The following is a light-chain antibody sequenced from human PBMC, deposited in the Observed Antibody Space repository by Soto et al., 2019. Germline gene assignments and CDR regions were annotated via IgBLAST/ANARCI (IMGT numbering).Light chain of an antibody. V-gene: IGLV2-11*01. CDR1: SSDVGGYNY. CDR2: DVS. Sequence: QSALTQPRSVSGSPGQSVTISCTGTSSDVGGYNYVSWYQQHPGKAPKLMIYDVSKRPSGVPDRFSGSKSGNTASLTISGLQAEDSADYYCCSYAGSYTGVFGTGTKV. J-gene: IGLJ1*01. CDR3: CSYAGSYTGV.